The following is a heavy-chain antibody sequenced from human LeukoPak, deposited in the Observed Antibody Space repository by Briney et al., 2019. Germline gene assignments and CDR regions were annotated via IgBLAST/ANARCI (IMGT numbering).Heavy chain of an antibody. V-gene: IGHV3-21*01. Sequence: GGSLRLPCAASGFTSSSYSMNWVRQAPGKGLEWVSSISGSSSYIYYADSVKGRFTISRDNAKNSLYLQMNSLRAEDTAVYYCARAAIAATGKYWFDPWGQGTLVTVSS. CDR3: ARAAIAATGKYWFDP. J-gene: IGHJ5*02. CDR2: ISGSSSYI. CDR1: GFTSSSYS. D-gene: IGHD6-13*01.